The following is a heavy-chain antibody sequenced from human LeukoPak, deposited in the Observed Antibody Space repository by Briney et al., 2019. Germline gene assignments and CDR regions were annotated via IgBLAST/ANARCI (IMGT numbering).Heavy chain of an antibody. Sequence: ASVKVSCKASGYTFTSYYMHWVRQAPGQGLEWMGLINPSGGSTSYAQKFQGRVTMTRDTSTSTVYMELSSLRSEDTAVYYCARDQSGDYSSSWYSQLHDAFDIWGQGTMVTVSS. CDR1: GYTFTSYY. CDR2: INPSGGST. J-gene: IGHJ3*02. D-gene: IGHD6-13*01. V-gene: IGHV1-46*03. CDR3: ARDQSGDYSSSWYSQLHDAFDI.